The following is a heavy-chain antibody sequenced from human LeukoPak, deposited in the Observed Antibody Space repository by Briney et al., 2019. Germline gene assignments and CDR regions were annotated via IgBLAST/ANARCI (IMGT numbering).Heavy chain of an antibody. CDR2: IYYSGST. D-gene: IGHD1-26*01. V-gene: IGHV4-59*01. J-gene: IGHJ4*02. Sequence: SETLSLTCTVSGVSISRYYWSWIRQPPGKGLEWIVYIYYSGSTNYNPSLKSRVTISVDTSKNEFSLKLSSVTAADTAVYYCASRGGSYPYYYFDYWGQGTLVTVSS. CDR1: GVSISRYY. CDR3: ASRGGSYPYYYFDY.